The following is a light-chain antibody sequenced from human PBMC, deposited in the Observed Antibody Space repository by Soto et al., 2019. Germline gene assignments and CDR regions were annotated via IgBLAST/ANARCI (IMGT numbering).Light chain of an antibody. CDR1: QSVSSGY. CDR2: GAS. V-gene: IGKV3-20*01. CDR3: QQYNNWPPMST. Sequence: IVLTQSPGTLSLSPGERATLSCRASQSVSSGYLAWYQQRPGQAPRLLIYGASSRTTGIPHRFSGSGSGTDFTLTISRLEPEDFAVYYCQQYNNWPPMSTFGQGTKLEMK. J-gene: IGKJ2*01.